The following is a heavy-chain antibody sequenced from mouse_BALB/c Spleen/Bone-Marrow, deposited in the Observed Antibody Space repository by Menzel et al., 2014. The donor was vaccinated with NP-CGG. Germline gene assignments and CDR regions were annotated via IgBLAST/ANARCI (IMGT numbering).Heavy chain of an antibody. D-gene: IGHD2-10*02. CDR3: ARLEEGYGNYEGYYYALDY. J-gene: IGHJ4*01. Sequence: DVMLVESGPSLVKPSQTLPLTCSVTGDSITSGYWNWIRKFPGNKLEYMGYISYSGITYYNPSLKSRISITRDTSKNQYYLQLNSVTTEDTATYFCARLEEGYGNYEGYYYALDYWGQGTSVTVSS. CDR2: ISYSGIT. CDR1: GDSITSGY. V-gene: IGHV3-8*02.